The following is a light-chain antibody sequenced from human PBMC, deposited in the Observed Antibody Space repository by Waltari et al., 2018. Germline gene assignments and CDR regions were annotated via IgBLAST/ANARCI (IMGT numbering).Light chain of an antibody. CDR2: HGA. CDR3: QQRSDWPGT. CDR1: DTVGTY. V-gene: IGKV3-11*01. Sequence: EIVLTQSPATLSLSPGERATLSCRASDTVGTYLMWYHQRPGQSPRLLIHGADRAPGVPARFSGSGSGTDFTLTISSLEPEDIGIYYCQQRSDWPGTFGQGTRLEI. J-gene: IGKJ1*01.